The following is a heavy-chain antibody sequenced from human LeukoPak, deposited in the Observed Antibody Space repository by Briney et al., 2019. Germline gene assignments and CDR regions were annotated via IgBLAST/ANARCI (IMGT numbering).Heavy chain of an antibody. Sequence: SETLSLTCSVSGGSISGSYYWGWIRQPPGKGLEWIGSIYSGGRIYYNPSLKSRVTISVDTSKNQFSLKLSSVTAADTAVCYCARISRLAATDRPWVTYYYYYYMDVWGKGTTVTVSS. J-gene: IGHJ6*03. CDR3: ARISRLAATDRPWVTYYYYYYMDV. CDR1: GGSISGSYY. V-gene: IGHV4-39*07. CDR2: IYSGGRI. D-gene: IGHD6-13*01.